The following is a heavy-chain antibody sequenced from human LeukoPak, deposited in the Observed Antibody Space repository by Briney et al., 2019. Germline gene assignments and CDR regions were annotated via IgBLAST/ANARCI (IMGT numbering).Heavy chain of an antibody. Sequence: GGSLRLSCAASGFTVSSNYMSWVRQAPGKGLEWVSVIYSGGSTYYADSVKGRFTISRDNSKNTLYLQMNSLRAEDTAVYYCATERSSSWYPEYFQHWGQGTLVTVSS. V-gene: IGHV3-66*02. CDR1: GFTVSSNY. CDR3: ATERSSSWYPEYFQH. D-gene: IGHD6-13*01. CDR2: IYSGGST. J-gene: IGHJ1*01.